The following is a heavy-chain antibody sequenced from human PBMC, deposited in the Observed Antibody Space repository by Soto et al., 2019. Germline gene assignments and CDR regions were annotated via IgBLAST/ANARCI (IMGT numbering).Heavy chain of an antibody. D-gene: IGHD3-10*01. V-gene: IGHV1-46*01. CDR3: AREFPYGSGSYYNVGIDY. J-gene: IGHJ4*02. CDR2: NNPSGGST. CDR1: GYTFTSYY. Sequence: GASVKVSCKASGYTFTSYYMHWVRQAPGQVLEWMGINNPSGGSTSYAQKFQGRVTMTRDTSTSTVYMELSSLRSEDTAVYYCAREFPYGSGSYYNVGIDYWGQGTLVTVSS.